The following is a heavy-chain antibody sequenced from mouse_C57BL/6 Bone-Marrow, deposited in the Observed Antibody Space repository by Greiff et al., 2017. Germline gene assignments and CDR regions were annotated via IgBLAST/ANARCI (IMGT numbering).Heavy chain of an antibody. CDR3: ARREDDYDGFDY. J-gene: IGHJ2*01. V-gene: IGHV1-59*01. CDR1: GYTFTSYW. CDR2: IDPSDSYT. D-gene: IGHD2-4*01. Sequence: VQLKQPGAELVRPGTSVKLSCKASGYTFTSYWMHWVKQRPGQGLEWIGVIDPSDSYTNYNQKFKGKATLTVDTSSSTAYMQLSSLTSEDSAVYYCARREDDYDGFDYWGQGTTLTVSS.